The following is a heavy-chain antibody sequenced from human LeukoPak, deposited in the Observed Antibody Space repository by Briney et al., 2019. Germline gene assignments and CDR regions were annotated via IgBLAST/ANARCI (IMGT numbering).Heavy chain of an antibody. D-gene: IGHD6-13*01. Sequence: SVKVSCKASGYTFSNYSMHWVRQAPGQGLEWMGWINPNSGDTDYAQKFQGRVTMTRDTSISTAYLEVSRLTSDDTAVYFCARDAIAAAGAGAWGQGTLVTVSS. J-gene: IGHJ4*02. CDR3: ARDAIAAAGAGA. CDR2: INPNSGDT. CDR1: GYTFSNYS. V-gene: IGHV1-2*02.